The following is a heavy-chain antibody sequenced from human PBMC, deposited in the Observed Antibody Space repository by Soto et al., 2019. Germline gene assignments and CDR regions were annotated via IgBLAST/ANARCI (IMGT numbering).Heavy chain of an antibody. D-gene: IGHD1-26*01. Sequence: GESLKISCKGSGYSFTSYWIGWVRQMPGKGLEWMGIIYPGDSDTRYSPSFQGQVTVSVDKSSSTAYVQWSSLKASDTAMYYCATTIPPSGSSFFSWFDPWGQGTLVTVSS. J-gene: IGHJ5*02. CDR3: ATTIPPSGSSFFSWFDP. V-gene: IGHV5-51*01. CDR1: GYSFTSYW. CDR2: IYPGDSDT.